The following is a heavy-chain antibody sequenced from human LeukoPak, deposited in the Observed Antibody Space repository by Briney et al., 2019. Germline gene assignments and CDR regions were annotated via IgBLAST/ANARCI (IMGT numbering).Heavy chain of an antibody. Sequence: RPGGSLRLSCAASGFTFSSYAMTWVRQAPEKGLEWVANIKEDASEKDYVDSVKGRFTISRDNGKNSLYLQMNSLRGEDTAVYYCARLNWNYADYWGQGTLVTVSS. D-gene: IGHD3-3*01. CDR3: ARLNWNYADY. CDR2: IKEDASEK. V-gene: IGHV3-7*01. J-gene: IGHJ4*02. CDR1: GFTFSSYA.